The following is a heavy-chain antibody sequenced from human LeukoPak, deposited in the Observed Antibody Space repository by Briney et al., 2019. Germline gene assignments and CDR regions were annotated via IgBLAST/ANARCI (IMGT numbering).Heavy chain of an antibody. V-gene: IGHV3-11*04. CDR2: ISSSGSTI. Sequence: GGSLRLSCAASGFTFSDYYMSWIRQAPGKGLEWVSYISSSGSTIYYADSVKGRFTISRDNAKNSLYLQMNSLRAEDTAVYYCARIPMIARYYYYYYMDVWGKGTTVTVSS. D-gene: IGHD3-22*01. CDR3: ARIPMIARYYYYYYMDV. CDR1: GFTFSDYY. J-gene: IGHJ6*03.